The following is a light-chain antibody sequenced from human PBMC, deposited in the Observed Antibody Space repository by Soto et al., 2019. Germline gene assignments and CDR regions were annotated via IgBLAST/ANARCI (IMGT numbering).Light chain of an antibody. CDR2: DAS. V-gene: IGKV3-11*01. Sequence: VLTQSPVTLALSPGERSTLSCRASQSVSGYLAWYQQKPGQAPRLLIYDASSRANGIPARFTGSGSGTDFSLTISSLEPEDFAVYYCQQRGTWPTFGQGTKVDIK. CDR1: QSVSGY. CDR3: QQRGTWPT. J-gene: IGKJ1*01.